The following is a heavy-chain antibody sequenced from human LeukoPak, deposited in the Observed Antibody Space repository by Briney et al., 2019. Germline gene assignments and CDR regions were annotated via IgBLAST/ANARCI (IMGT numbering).Heavy chain of an antibody. CDR1: GYTFTSYY. Sequence: ASVKVSCKASGYTFTSYYMHWVRQAPGQGLEWMGIINPSGGSTSYAQKFQGRVTMTRDTSTSTVYMELSSLRSEDTAVYYCARGDYSYYYDSSGHPDYWGQGTLVTVSS. V-gene: IGHV1-46*01. CDR2: INPSGGST. D-gene: IGHD3-22*01. J-gene: IGHJ4*02. CDR3: ARGDYSYYYDSSGHPDY.